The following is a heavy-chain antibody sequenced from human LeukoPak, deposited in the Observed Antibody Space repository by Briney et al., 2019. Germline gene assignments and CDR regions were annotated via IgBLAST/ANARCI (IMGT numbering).Heavy chain of an antibody. Sequence: ASVTVSCKASGYTFTSYAMNWVRQAPGQGLEWMGWINTNTGNPTYAQGFTGRFVFSLDTSVSMAYLQISSLKAEDTAVYYCARGPFNYYGSGSSVYYYGMDVWGQGTTVTVSS. CDR1: GYTFTSYA. J-gene: IGHJ6*02. CDR2: INTNTGNP. CDR3: ARGPFNYYGSGSSVYYYGMDV. D-gene: IGHD3-10*01. V-gene: IGHV7-4-1*04.